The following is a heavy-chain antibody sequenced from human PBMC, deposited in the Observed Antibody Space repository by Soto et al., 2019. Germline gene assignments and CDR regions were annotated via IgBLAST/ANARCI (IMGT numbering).Heavy chain of an antibody. CDR3: ASDLSGRADV. CDR1: GFTFSSYW. V-gene: IGHV3-74*02. CDR2: MNEDGGTT. J-gene: IGHJ6*02. D-gene: IGHD3-10*01. Sequence: EVQLVESGGGLVRPGGSLRLSCAASGFTFSSYWMHWVRQAPGKGLVWVSRMNEDGGTTDYADSVKGRFTISRDNAKNTLYLQMNSLRVEDTAVYYCASDLSGRADVWGQGTTVXVSS.